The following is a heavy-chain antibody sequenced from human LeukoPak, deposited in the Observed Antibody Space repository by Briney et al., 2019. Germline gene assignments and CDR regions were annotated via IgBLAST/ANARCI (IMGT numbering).Heavy chain of an antibody. CDR3: ARDRIHDY. J-gene: IGHJ4*02. CDR2: VNSDGSST. D-gene: IGHD1-14*01. CDR1: GFTFPTNP. Sequence: GRSLRLSCAASGFTFPTNPMHWVRQAPGKGLVWVSRVNSDGSSTSYADSVKGRFTISRDNAKNTLYLHMNSLRAEDTAVYYCARDRIHDYWGQGTLVTVSS. V-gene: IGHV3-74*01.